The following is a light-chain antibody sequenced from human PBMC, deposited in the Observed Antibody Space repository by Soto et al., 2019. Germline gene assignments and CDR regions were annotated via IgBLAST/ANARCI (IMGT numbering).Light chain of an antibody. V-gene: IGKV3-11*01. CDR2: DAS. CDR3: QQRSNWPPVIT. CDR1: QSFSSY. Sequence: EIVLPQSPATLYLSPGERVTLSCRASQSFSSYLAWYQQKPGQAPRLLIYDASKRATGIPARFSGRGSGTEFTLTISSLEPEDFAVYYCQQRSNWPPVITFGQGTRLEIK. J-gene: IGKJ5*01.